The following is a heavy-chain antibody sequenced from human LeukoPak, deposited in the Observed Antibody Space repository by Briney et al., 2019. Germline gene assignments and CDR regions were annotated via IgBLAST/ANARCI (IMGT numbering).Heavy chain of an antibody. J-gene: IGHJ4*02. Sequence: GASVKVSCKASGYTFTSYNMHWVRQAPGQGLEWMGIINPSGGSTSYAQKFQGRVTMTRYTSVSTAYMELSSLRSEDTAVYYCVGGAPNWGFDFWGQGTLVTVSS. CDR2: INPSGGST. CDR3: VGGAPNWGFDF. CDR1: GYTFTSYN. V-gene: IGHV1-46*01. D-gene: IGHD7-27*01.